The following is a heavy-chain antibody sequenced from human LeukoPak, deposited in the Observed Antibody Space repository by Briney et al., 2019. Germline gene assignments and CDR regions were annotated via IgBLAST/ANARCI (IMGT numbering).Heavy chain of an antibody. J-gene: IGHJ6*02. CDR1: GGSISSGGYS. CDR2: IYHSGST. CDR3: ARDSVYSLYYYAGYGMDV. D-gene: IGHD3-10*01. Sequence: PSETLSLTCAVSGGSISSGGYSWSWIRQPPGKGLEWIGYIYHSGSTYYNPSLKSRVTISVDTSKNQFSLKLSSVTAADTAVYYCARDSVYSLYYYAGYGMDVWGQGTTVTVSS. V-gene: IGHV4-30-2*01.